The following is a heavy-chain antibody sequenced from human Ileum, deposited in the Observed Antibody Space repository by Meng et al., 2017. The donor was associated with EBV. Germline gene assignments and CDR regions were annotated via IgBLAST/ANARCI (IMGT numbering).Heavy chain of an antibody. J-gene: IGHJ4*02. V-gene: IGHV1-3*01. CDR1: GYTFTGYA. CDR2: INPGSGNT. Sequence: HVQFVQSGAEVKMPGASIKLSCKVSGYTFTGYAIHWVRQAPGQRLEWMGWINPGSGNTKYSQKFQGRVTITRDTSATTVYMDLSSLRSEDTAVFYCARDGGFSVGATKYDYWGQGALVTVSS. CDR3: ARDGGFSVGATKYDY. D-gene: IGHD1-26*01.